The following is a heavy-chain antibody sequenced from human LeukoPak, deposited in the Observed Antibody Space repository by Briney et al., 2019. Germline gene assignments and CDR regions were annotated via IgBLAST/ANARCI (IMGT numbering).Heavy chain of an antibody. CDR1: GYTLTDHY. J-gene: IGHJ4*02. Sequence: ASVNVSCKPSGYTLTDHYLHWVRQAPGQGLESLGWIDPDTSDTKCPQKIQGRLTMTRDTPSSTAYIERNRLRSDDTGVYYCAREGHISNSGGYDFWGLGTLVTVSS. CDR2: IDPDTSDT. V-gene: IGHV1-2*02. D-gene: IGHD3-22*01. CDR3: AREGHISNSGGYDF.